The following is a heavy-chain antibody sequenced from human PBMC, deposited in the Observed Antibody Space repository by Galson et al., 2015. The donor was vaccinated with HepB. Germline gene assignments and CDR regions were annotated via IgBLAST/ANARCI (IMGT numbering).Heavy chain of an antibody. CDR2: IIPIFGTA. D-gene: IGHD2-2*02. CDR1: GGTFSSYA. V-gene: IGHV1-69*06. J-gene: IGHJ4*02. Sequence: SVKVSCKASGGTFSSYAISWVRQAPGQGLEWMGGIIPIFGTANYAQKFQGRVTITADKSTSTAYMELSSLRSEDTAVYYCARGYCSSTSCYNAFDYWGQGTLVTVSS. CDR3: ARGYCSSTSCYNAFDY.